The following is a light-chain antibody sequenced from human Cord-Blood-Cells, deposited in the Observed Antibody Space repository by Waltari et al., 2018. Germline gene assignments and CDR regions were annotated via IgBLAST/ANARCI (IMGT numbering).Light chain of an antibody. CDR3: AAWDDSLKGPV. J-gene: IGLJ3*02. CDR2: SNN. CDR1: SSNIGSNT. Sequence: QSVLPQPPSASGTPGQRVTTSCSGSSSNIGSNTLNWNQQLPGTAPKLSSYSNNRRPAGVLDRSSGSKSGTAASLAISGLESEDEADYYCAAWDDSLKGPVVGGGTKLTVL. V-gene: IGLV1-44*01.